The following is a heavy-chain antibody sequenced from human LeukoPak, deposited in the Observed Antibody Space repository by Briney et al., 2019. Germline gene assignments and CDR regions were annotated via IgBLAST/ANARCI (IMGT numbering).Heavy chain of an antibody. CDR1: GHTFTGHY. CDR3: AAPTDKYSSSSGGGY. Sequence: GASVKVSCKASGHTFTGHYMHWVRQAPGQGLEWMGWINPNSGGTNYAQKFQGRVTMTRDTSISTAYMELSRLRSDDTAVYYCAAPTDKYSSSSGGGYWGQGTLVTVSS. D-gene: IGHD6-6*01. CDR2: INPNSGGT. V-gene: IGHV1-2*02. J-gene: IGHJ4*02.